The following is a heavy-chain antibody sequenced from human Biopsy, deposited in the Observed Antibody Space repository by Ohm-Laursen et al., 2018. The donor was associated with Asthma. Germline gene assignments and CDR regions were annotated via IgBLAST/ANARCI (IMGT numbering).Heavy chain of an antibody. CDR3: ARVPVAAAGPYYYGMDI. D-gene: IGHD6-13*01. Sequence: SLRLSCTASGFTLSSYVMHWVRQAPGKGLDWVALISFDPLNKQYADWVRGRFTVSRDSSKNTLYLQMNSLRADDTAVYYCARVPVAAAGPYYYGMDIWGQGTTVTVSS. CDR2: ISFDPLNK. J-gene: IGHJ6*02. V-gene: IGHV3-30*03. CDR1: GFTLSSYV.